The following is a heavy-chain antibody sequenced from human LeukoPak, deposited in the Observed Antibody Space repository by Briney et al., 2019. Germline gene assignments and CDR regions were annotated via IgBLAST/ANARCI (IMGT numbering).Heavy chain of an antibody. J-gene: IGHJ4*02. CDR2: IYPGDSDT. CDR3: ARDRDWYSFDS. Sequence: GESLKISCKGSGYSFTSYWIGWVRQMPGKGLEWMGIIYPGDSDTRYSPSFQGQVTISADKSISTAYLQMNSLRAEDTAVYYCARDRDWYSFDSWGQGTLVTVSS. V-gene: IGHV5-51*01. D-gene: IGHD6-19*01. CDR1: GYSFTSYW.